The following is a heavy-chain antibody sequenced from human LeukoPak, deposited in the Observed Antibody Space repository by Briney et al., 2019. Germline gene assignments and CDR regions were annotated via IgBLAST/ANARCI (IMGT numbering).Heavy chain of an antibody. D-gene: IGHD4-17*01. V-gene: IGHV4-34*01. Sequence: MSSETLSLTCAVYGGSFSGYYWSWIRQPPGKGLEWIGEINHSGSTNYNPSLKSRVTIPVDTSKNQFSLKLSSVTAADTAVYYCARGSARDYGDYVTAFGFDYWGQGTLVTVSS. J-gene: IGHJ4*02. CDR1: GGSFSGYY. CDR3: ARGSARDYGDYVTAFGFDY. CDR2: INHSGST.